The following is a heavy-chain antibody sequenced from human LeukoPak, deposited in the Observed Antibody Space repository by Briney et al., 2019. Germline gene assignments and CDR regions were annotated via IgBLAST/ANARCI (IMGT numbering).Heavy chain of an antibody. CDR3: ARFTSSWTRPQLDY. D-gene: IGHD6-13*01. CDR2: IYPGNSDT. J-gene: IGHJ4*02. V-gene: IGHV5-51*01. CDR1: GHSFTNYW. Sequence: GEALQISFKGDGHSFTNYWIGWGRPMPGKGGGCMGMIYPGNSDTRYSPSFPGQVAISVAKSISTPYLQWRSLKPSDSAIYYCARFTSSWTRPQLDYWGQGTLVTVSS.